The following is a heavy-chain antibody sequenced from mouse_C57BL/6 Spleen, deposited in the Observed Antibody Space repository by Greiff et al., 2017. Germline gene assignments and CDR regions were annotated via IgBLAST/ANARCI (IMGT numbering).Heavy chain of an antibody. D-gene: IGHD2-4*01. CDR1: GFTFSSYG. V-gene: IGHV5-6*01. Sequence: DVQLVESGADLVKPGGSLKLSCAASGFTFSSYGMSWVRQTPDKSLEWVATISSGGGYTYYPDSVKGRFTISRDNARNTLYLQMSSLKSEDTAMYYCARRGYDYDDAMDYWGQGTSVTVSS. J-gene: IGHJ4*01. CDR2: ISSGGGYT. CDR3: ARRGYDYDDAMDY.